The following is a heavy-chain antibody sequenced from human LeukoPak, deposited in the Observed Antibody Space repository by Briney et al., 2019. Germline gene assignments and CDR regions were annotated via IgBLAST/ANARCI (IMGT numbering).Heavy chain of an antibody. CDR1: GFTFSSYA. D-gene: IGHD3-9*01. Sequence: PGGSLRLSCAASGFTFSSYAMSWVRQAPGKGVEWVSAISGSGGSTYYADSVKGRFTTSRDNAKNSLSLQLNSLRVEDTAVYYCARGHYDVLAASYKWTPDYWGQETLVTVSS. V-gene: IGHV3-23*01. CDR3: ARGHYDVLAASYKWTPDY. CDR2: ISGSGGST. J-gene: IGHJ4*02.